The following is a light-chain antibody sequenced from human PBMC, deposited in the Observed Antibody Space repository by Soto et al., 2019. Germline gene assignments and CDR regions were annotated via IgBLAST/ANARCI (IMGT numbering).Light chain of an antibody. J-gene: IGLJ3*02. V-gene: IGLV2-14*01. Sequence: QSVLTQPASVFGSPGQSITISCTGTSSDVGGYNYVSWYQQHPGKAPKLMIYEVTNRPSGVSNRFSGSKSGNTASLTISGLQAEDEADYYCSSYTSSSIWVFGGGTKLTVL. CDR1: SSDVGGYNY. CDR3: SSYTSSSIWV. CDR2: EVT.